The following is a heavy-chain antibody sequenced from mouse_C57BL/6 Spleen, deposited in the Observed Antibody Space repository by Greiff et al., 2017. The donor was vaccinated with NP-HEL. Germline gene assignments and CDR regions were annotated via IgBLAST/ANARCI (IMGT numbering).Heavy chain of an antibody. CDR1: GYTFTDYN. J-gene: IGHJ2*01. CDR2: INPNNGGT. CDR3: ARLAYYFDY. Sequence: VQLQQSGPELVKPGASVKMSCKASGYTFTDYNMHWVKQSHGKSLEWIGYINPNNGGTTYNQKFKGKATLTVNKSSSTAYMELRSLTSEESAVYYCARLAYYFDYWGQGTTLTVSS. V-gene: IGHV1-22*01.